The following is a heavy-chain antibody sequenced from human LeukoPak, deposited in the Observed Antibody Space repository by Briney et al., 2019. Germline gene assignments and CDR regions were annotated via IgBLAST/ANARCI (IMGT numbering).Heavy chain of an antibody. Sequence: GGSLRLSCAASGFIFSNYGMNWVRQAPGKGLEWVAAISASGSATSYADSVRGRFTISRDNSKNTLYLQMNSLRAEDTAVYYCAKTTGGYSYGYSDYWGQGTLVTVSS. D-gene: IGHD5-18*01. J-gene: IGHJ4*02. CDR1: GFIFSNYG. CDR3: AKTTGGYSYGYSDY. CDR2: ISASGSAT. V-gene: IGHV3-23*01.